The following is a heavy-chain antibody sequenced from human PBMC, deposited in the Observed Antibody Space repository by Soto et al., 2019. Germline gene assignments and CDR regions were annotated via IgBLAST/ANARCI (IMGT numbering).Heavy chain of an antibody. J-gene: IGHJ6*02. CDR2: IRSKAYGGTT. D-gene: IGHD1-7*01. V-gene: IGHV3-49*04. CDR3: TRELELPDYYYGMDV. Sequence: GGSLRLSCTASGFTFGDYAMSWVRQAPGKGLEWVGFIRSKAYGGTTEYAASVKGRFTISRDDSKSIAYLQMNSLKNEDTAVYYCTRELELPDYYYGMDVWGQGTTVTVSS. CDR1: GFTFGDYA.